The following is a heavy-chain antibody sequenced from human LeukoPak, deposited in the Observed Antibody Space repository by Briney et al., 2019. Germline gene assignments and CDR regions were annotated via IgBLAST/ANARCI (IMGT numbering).Heavy chain of an antibody. D-gene: IGHD3-22*01. CDR2: ISGSGGST. V-gene: IGHV3-23*01. CDR3: AKKGYYDGSGYYMYYFDH. CDR1: GFTFSSYA. J-gene: IGHJ4*02. Sequence: PGGSLRLSCAASGFTFSSYAMSWVRQAPGKGLEWVSGISGSGGSTYYADFVKDRFTISRDNSKNTLYLQMNSLRAEDTAVYYCAKKGYYDGSGYYMYYFDHWGQGTLVTVSS.